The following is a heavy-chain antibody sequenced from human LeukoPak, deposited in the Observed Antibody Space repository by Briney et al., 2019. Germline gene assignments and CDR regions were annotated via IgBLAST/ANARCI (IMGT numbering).Heavy chain of an antibody. J-gene: IGHJ4*02. Sequence: GESLRISCKGSGYSFTSYWITWVHQMPGKGLEWMGRIDPSDSYTNYSPSFQGHVTISADNSISTAYLQWSSLRASDTAMYYCARGVMIRGVRYYFDYWGQGTLVTVSS. CDR1: GYSFTSYW. CDR3: ARGVMIRGVRYYFDY. D-gene: IGHD3-10*01. CDR2: IDPSDSYT. V-gene: IGHV5-10-1*01.